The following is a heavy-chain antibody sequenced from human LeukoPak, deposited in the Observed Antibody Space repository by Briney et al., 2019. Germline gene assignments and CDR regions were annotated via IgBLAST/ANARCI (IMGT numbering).Heavy chain of an antibody. CDR3: ARVGYGRDAFDI. J-gene: IGHJ3*02. D-gene: IGHD5-18*01. CDR1: GDSISSYY. CDR2: IYYSGST. V-gene: IGHV4-59*01. Sequence: SETLPLTCTVSGDSISSYYWSWIRQPPGKGLEWIGYIYYSGSTNYNPSLKSRVTISVDTSKNQFSLRLSSVTAADTAVYYCARVGYGRDAFDIWGQGTMVTVSS.